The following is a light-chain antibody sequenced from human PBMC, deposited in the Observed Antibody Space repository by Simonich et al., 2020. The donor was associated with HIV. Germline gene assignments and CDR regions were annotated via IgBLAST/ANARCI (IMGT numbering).Light chain of an antibody. J-gene: IGLJ3*02. CDR2: RDS. CDR1: KIESKN. Sequence: SYELTQPLSVSVALGQTARITCGGNKIESKNVHWYQQKPGQAPVLVIDRDSNRPSGIPERFSGSNSGNTATLTISRAQAGDEADYYCQVWDSSTWVFGGGTKLTVL. CDR3: QVWDSSTWV. V-gene: IGLV3-9*01.